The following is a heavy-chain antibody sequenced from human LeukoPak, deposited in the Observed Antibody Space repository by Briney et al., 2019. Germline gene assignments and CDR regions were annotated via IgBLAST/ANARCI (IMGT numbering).Heavy chain of an antibody. J-gene: IGHJ4*02. CDR3: AKEGSYNPFDY. CDR2: ISYDGSNK. V-gene: IGHV3-30*18. Sequence: PGGSLRLSCAASGFIFSLYGMHWVRQAPGKGLEWVAVISYDGSNKYYADSVKGRFTISRDNSKNTLYLQMTSLRADDTAVYYCAKEGSYNPFDYWCQGTLVTVSS. CDR1: GFIFSLYG. D-gene: IGHD1-14*01.